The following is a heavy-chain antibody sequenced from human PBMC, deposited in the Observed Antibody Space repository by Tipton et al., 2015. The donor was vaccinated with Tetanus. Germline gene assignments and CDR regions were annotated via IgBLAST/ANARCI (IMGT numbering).Heavy chain of an antibody. CDR3: ARHYDTSGYYFV. Sequence: TLSLTCTVSGGSISSGSYYWGWIRQPPGKGLEWIGAISYRGETHFNPSLGSRVSMSVDTSKNQFSVDLSSVTAADTAVYFCARHYDTSGYYFVRGQGVLVTVSS. D-gene: IGHD3-22*01. V-gene: IGHV4-39*01. CDR1: GGSISSGSYY. J-gene: IGHJ4*02. CDR2: ISYRGET.